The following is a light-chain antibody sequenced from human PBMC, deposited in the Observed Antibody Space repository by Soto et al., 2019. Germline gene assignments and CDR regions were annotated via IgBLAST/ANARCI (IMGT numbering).Light chain of an antibody. CDR3: QQLNTYPIT. V-gene: IGKV1-9*01. CDR2: AAS. CDR1: QGINTF. Sequence: IQLTQSPSSLSASVGDRGTITCRASQGINTFLAWYQQKAGKAPKLLIYAASTLQSGVPSRFSGSGSGTDFTLTISSLQSEDFATYYCQQLNTYPITFGQGTRLEIK. J-gene: IGKJ5*01.